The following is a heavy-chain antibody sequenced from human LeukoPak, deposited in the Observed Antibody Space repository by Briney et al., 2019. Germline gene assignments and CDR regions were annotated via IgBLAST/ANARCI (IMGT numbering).Heavy chain of an antibody. CDR2: VYHSGST. Sequence: SETLSLTCTVSGGSISSHYWSWIRQPPGKGLEWIGYVYHSGSTKYNPALKSRVIISVDTSRNQFSLELGSVTAADTAMYYCARDRSLYNDFWSGYYAFDIWGQGTMVTVSP. D-gene: IGHD3-3*01. V-gene: IGHV4-59*11. CDR3: ARDRSLYNDFWSGYYAFDI. J-gene: IGHJ3*02. CDR1: GGSISSHY.